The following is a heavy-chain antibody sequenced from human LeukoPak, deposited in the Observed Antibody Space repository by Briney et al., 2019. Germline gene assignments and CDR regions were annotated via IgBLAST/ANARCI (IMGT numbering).Heavy chain of an antibody. CDR3: ARDTPPWWFDP. Sequence: WETLSLTRTVSGGSISSNCYYWVRIPQPPGQGLVWIGSIYYSGSTYYNPSLKSRVTISVDTSKNQFSLKLSSVTAADTAVYYCARDTPPWWFDPWGQGTLVTVSS. CDR1: GGSISSNCYY. CDR2: IYYSGST. V-gene: IGHV4-39*07. J-gene: IGHJ5*02.